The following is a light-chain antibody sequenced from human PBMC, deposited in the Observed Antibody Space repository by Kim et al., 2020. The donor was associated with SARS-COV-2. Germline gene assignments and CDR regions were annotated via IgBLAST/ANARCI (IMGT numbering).Light chain of an antibody. CDR3: QQYDNSPYT. J-gene: IGKJ2*01. V-gene: IGKV3-20*01. Sequence: SPGERATLSCRASQSVSSSSLVWYQQKPGRAPRVLIYGATSRATGIPDRFSGSRSGTEFTLTISRLEPEDFAVYYCQQYDNSPYTFGQGTKLEI. CDR2: GAT. CDR1: QSVSSSS.